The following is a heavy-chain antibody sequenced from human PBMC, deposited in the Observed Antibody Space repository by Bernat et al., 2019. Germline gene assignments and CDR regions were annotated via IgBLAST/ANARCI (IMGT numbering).Heavy chain of an antibody. Sequence: QLHLQESGPGLVKPSETLSLTCTVSGGTVSSSSYYWAWIRQSPGKGLEGIGTVFYSGITYYNPSLRSRVTISVDTSKNQFSLKLSSVTAADTAVYYCASSDMTTVTSGDYWGQGTLVTISS. J-gene: IGHJ4*02. CDR2: VFYSGIT. D-gene: IGHD4-17*01. CDR1: GGTVSSSSYY. CDR3: ASSDMTTVTSGDY. V-gene: IGHV4-39*07.